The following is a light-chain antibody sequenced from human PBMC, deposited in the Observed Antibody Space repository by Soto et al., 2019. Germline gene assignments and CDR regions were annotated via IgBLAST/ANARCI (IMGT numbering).Light chain of an antibody. CDR2: DVS. Sequence: QSALTQPASVSGSPGQSITISCTGTSSDVGGYNYVSWYQQHPGKAPKLMIYDVSNRPSGVSNRFSGSKSVNTASLSISGLQAEDVADYYCSTYTSSSTRRVFGTGTKLTVL. V-gene: IGLV2-14*01. J-gene: IGLJ1*01. CDR1: SSDVGGYNY. CDR3: STYTSSSTRRV.